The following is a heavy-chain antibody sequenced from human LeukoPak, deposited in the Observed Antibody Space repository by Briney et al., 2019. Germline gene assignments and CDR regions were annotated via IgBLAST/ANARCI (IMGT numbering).Heavy chain of an antibody. D-gene: IGHD2-15*01. CDR3: ASTTEGYCRGRSCYSYYYYMDV. J-gene: IGHJ6*03. V-gene: IGHV4-59*01. CDR1: GGSISSYY. CDR2: IRDSGIT. Sequence: SETLSLTCTVSGGSISSYYWSWVRQPPGHGLERIWYIRDSGITNYNPSLKRRVTISVDTSKTQFSLKLSSVTAADPAVYYCASTTEGYCRGRSCYSYYYYMDVWGKGTTVTVSS.